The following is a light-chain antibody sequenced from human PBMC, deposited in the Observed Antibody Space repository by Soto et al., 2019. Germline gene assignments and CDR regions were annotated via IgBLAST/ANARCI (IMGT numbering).Light chain of an antibody. V-gene: IGKV1-27*01. CDR2: AAS. Sequence: DVQMTQAPSSLSASVGDRVTITCRASQGISNYLAWYQQKPGKVPKLLIYAASILQSGVPSRFSGSGSVTDFTLTISSLQPEDVANYYCQTYNSSSRTFGGVTKVEIK. CDR1: QGISNY. CDR3: QTYNSSSRT. J-gene: IGKJ4*01.